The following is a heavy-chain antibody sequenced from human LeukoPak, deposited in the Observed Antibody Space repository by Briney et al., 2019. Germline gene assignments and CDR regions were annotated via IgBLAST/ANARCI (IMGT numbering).Heavy chain of an antibody. CDR1: GFTFSSYG. J-gene: IGHJ6*04. V-gene: IGHV3-30*03. CDR3: ATLVADPSYGMDV. Sequence: GGSLRLSCAASGFTFSSYGMHWVRQAPGKGLEWVAVISYDGSNKYYADSVKGRFTISRDNSKNTLYLQMNSLRAEDTAVYYCATLVADPSYGMDVWGKGTTVTVFS. D-gene: IGHD6-19*01. CDR2: ISYDGSNK.